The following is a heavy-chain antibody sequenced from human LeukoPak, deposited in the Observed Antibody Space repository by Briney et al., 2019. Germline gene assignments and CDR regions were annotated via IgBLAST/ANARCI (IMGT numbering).Heavy chain of an antibody. J-gene: IGHJ5*02. D-gene: IGHD1-26*01. CDR1: GGSISSSSYY. V-gene: IGHV4-61*01. Sequence: SETLSLTCTVSGGSISSSSYYWSWIRQPPGKGLEWIGYIYYSGSTNYNPSLKSRVTISVDTSKNQFSLKLSSVTAADTAVYYCARGELLRYWFDPWGQGTLVTVSS. CDR2: IYYSGST. CDR3: ARGELLRYWFDP.